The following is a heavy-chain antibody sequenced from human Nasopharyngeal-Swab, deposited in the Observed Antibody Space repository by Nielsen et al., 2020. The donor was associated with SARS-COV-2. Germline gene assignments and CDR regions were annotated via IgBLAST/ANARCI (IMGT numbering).Heavy chain of an antibody. CDR3: ARQAIVGATTYFDY. Sequence: SETLSLTCAVSGYSISSGYYWGWIRQPPGKGLEWIRSIYHSGSTYYNPSLKSRVTISVDTSKNQFSLKLSSVTAADTAVYYCARQAIVGATTYFDYWGQGTLVTVSS. D-gene: IGHD1-26*01. J-gene: IGHJ4*02. CDR2: IYHSGST. V-gene: IGHV4-38-2*01. CDR1: GYSISSGYY.